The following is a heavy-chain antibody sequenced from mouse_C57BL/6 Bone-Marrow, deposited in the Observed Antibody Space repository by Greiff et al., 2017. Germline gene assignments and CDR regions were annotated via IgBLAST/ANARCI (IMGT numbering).Heavy chain of an antibody. V-gene: IGHV1-15*01. CDR3: TRRRTPITTVVAYYVDY. CDR2: IDPETGGT. Sequence: VQLQQSGAELVRPGASVTLSCKASGYTFTDYEMPWVKQTPVHGLEWIGAIDPETGGTAYNQKFKGKATLTADKSSSTAYMELRSLTSEDSAVYYCTRRRTPITTVVAYYVDYWGQGTTLTVSS. J-gene: IGHJ2*01. CDR1: GYTFTDYE. D-gene: IGHD1-1*01.